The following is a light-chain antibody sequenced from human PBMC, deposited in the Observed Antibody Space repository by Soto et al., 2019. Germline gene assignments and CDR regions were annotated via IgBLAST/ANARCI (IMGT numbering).Light chain of an antibody. Sequence: DIVMTQAPDSLAVSLGERATINCKSSQSVLYSSNNKNYLAWYQQKPGQPPKLLIYWASTRESGVPDRFSGSGSGTDFTLTISSLQAEDVAVXYCQQYYSTPRTFGQGTKVDIK. CDR1: QSVLYSSNNKNY. J-gene: IGKJ1*01. CDR3: QQYYSTPRT. CDR2: WAS. V-gene: IGKV4-1*01.